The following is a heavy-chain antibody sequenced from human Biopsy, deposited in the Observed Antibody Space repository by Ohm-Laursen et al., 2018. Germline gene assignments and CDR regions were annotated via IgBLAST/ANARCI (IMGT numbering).Heavy chain of an antibody. V-gene: IGHV4-59*08. J-gene: IGHJ3*02. CDR3: AKHGSGWTGDDAFHI. CDR2: ISYSRDT. D-gene: IGHD6-19*01. CDR1: GGSISGSS. Sequence: SETLSFTCAVSGGSISGSSWSWIRPAPGQGLEWVGYISYSRDTNSNPSLKRRITISVDTSKTQFPLKLTSVTAADTAVYYCAKHGSGWTGDDAFHIRGQGTMVTVSS.